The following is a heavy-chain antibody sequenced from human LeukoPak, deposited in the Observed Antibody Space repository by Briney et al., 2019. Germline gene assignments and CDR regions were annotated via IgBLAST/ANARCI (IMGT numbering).Heavy chain of an antibody. CDR2: ISNNGGYT. Sequence: GGSLRLSCAASGFTFSSSAMSWVRQAPGKGLEWVSAISNNGGYTYYADSVQGQFTISRDNSKSTLCLQMNSLRAEDTAVYYCAKQLGYCSDGSCYFPYWGQGTLVTISS. CDR1: GFTFSSSA. CDR3: AKQLGYCSDGSCYFPY. V-gene: IGHV3-23*01. J-gene: IGHJ4*02. D-gene: IGHD2-15*01.